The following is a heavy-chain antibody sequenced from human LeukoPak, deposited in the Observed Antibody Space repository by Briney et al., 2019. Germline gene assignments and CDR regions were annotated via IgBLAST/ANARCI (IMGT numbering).Heavy chain of an antibody. Sequence: ASVKVSCKASGYTFTSYGISWVRQAPGQGLEWMGWISAYNGNTNYAQKLQGRVTMTTDTSTSTAYMELRSLRSDDTAVYYCARVETEQLGLYYFDYWGQGTLVTVSS. V-gene: IGHV1-18*01. J-gene: IGHJ4*02. CDR3: ARVETEQLGLYYFDY. D-gene: IGHD6-6*01. CDR2: ISAYNGNT. CDR1: GYTFTSYG.